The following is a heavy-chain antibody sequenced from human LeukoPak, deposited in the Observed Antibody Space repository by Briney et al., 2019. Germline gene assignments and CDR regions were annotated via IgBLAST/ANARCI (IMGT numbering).Heavy chain of an antibody. CDR3: ARADSSSWRL. J-gene: IGHJ4*01. CDR2: INHSGST. V-gene: IGHV4-34*01. Sequence: SETLSLNCAVYGGCFSGDYCSWIRQPPGKGLEWIGEINHSGSTNYNPSLKSRVTISVDTSKNQFSPKLSSVTAADTAVYYCARADSSSWRLWGQGTLVTVSS. D-gene: IGHD6-13*01. CDR1: GGCFSGDY.